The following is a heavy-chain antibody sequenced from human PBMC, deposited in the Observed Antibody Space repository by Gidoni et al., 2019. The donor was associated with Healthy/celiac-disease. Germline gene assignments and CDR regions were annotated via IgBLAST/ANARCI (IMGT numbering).Heavy chain of an antibody. CDR3: ARPPDTMVRGVSGYMDV. Sequence: EVQLVASGGGMVKPGGSLRLSCAASGFTFSSSSMNWVRQAPGKGLEWVSSISSSSSYIYYADSVKGRFTISRDNAKNSLYLQMNSLRAEDTAVYYCARPPDTMVRGVSGYMDVWGKGTTVTVSS. V-gene: IGHV3-21*01. CDR1: GFTFSSSS. CDR2: ISSSSSYI. J-gene: IGHJ6*03. D-gene: IGHD3-10*01.